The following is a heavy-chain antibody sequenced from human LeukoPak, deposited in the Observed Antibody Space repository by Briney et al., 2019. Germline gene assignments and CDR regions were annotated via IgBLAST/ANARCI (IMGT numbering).Heavy chain of an antibody. CDR3: ARHGSGYWADHAFDI. D-gene: IGHD3-22*01. CDR1: GYTFTSYG. Sequence: ASVKVSCKASGYTFTSYGISWVRQAPGQGLEWMGWISAYNGNTNYAQKLQGRVTMTTDTSTSTAYMELRSLRSDDTAVYYCARHGSGYWADHAFDIWAKGQWSPSLQ. CDR2: ISAYNGNT. V-gene: IGHV1-18*01. J-gene: IGHJ3*02.